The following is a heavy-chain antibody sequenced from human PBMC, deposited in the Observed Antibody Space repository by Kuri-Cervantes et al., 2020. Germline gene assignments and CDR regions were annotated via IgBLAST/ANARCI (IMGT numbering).Heavy chain of an antibody. CDR2: IYHSGST. V-gene: IGHV4-30-2*01. J-gene: IGHJ4*02. CDR1: GGSISSGGYS. D-gene: IGHD3-10*01. Sequence: LRLSCAVSGGSISSGGYSWSWIRQPPGKGLEWIGYIYHSGSTYYNPSLKSRVTISVDTSKNQFSLKLSSVTAADTAVYYCARLWFGEFTFDYWGQGTLVTVSS. CDR3: ARLWFGEFTFDY.